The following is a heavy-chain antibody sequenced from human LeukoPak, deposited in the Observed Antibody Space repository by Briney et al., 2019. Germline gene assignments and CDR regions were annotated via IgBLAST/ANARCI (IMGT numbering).Heavy chain of an antibody. J-gene: IGHJ4*02. D-gene: IGHD3-16*02. Sequence: GGSLRLSCATSGFTFSSYWMNWVRQAPGKGLEWASTIYSGGSTHYADSVQGRFTISRDNSKNTLYLQMNSLRAEDTAVYYCARGYHDYWGQGTLVTVSS. CDR2: IYSGGST. CDR3: ARGYHDY. CDR1: GFTFSSYW. V-gene: IGHV3-66*01.